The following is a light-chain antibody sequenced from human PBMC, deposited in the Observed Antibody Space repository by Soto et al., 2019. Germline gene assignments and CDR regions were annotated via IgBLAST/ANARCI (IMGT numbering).Light chain of an antibody. V-gene: IGLV2-14*01. CDR3: SSYTSSSTVPVV. CDR2: DVS. J-gene: IGLJ2*01. CDR1: SSDVGGYNY. Sequence: QSALTQPASVSGSPGQSITISCTGTSSDVGGYNYVSWHQQHPGKAPKLMIYDVSNRPSGVSNRFSGSKSGNTASLTISGLQAEDEADYYCSSYTSSSTVPVVFGGGTKLTVL.